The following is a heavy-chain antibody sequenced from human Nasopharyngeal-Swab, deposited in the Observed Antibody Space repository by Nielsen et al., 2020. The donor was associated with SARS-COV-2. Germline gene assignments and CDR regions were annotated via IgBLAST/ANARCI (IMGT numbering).Heavy chain of an antibody. CDR2: ISSSSSTS. CDR1: EFTMSRNG. V-gene: IGHV3-48*02. CDR3: ARGVAIVGATLEN. J-gene: IGHJ4*02. D-gene: IGHD1-26*01. Sequence: GESLKISCAASEFTMSRNGMHWVRQAPGKGLEWVAYISSSSSTSYYADSVKGRFTISRDNLKNSLYLQMNSLRDEDTALYYCARGVAIVGATLENWGQGTLVTVSS.